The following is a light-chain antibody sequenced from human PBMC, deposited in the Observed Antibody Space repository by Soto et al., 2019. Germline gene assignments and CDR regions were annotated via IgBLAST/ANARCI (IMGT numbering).Light chain of an antibody. J-gene: IGKJ5*01. CDR1: QSISFY. V-gene: IGKV1-39*01. CDR3: QQSYSVPIT. Sequence: DIQMTQSPSSLSASVGDRVTISCRASQSISFYLNWYQQKPGKAHKVMIYAASNLQSGVPSRFSGSRSGTQFTLTISSLQPEDFATYYCQQSYSVPITCGQGTRLESK. CDR2: AAS.